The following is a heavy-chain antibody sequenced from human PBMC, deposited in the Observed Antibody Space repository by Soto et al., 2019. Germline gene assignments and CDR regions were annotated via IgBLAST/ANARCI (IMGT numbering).Heavy chain of an antibody. D-gene: IGHD3-9*01. Sequence: EVQLVESGGGLVKPGGSLRLSCAASGFTFSSYAMSWVRQAPGKGLEWVSAISGSGGSTYYADSVKGRFTISRDNSKNTLYLQMNSLRAEDTAVYYCAKSLVYYDILTGYYTDADAFDIWGQGTMVTVSS. CDR3: AKSLVYYDILTGYYTDADAFDI. CDR2: ISGSGGST. V-gene: IGHV3-23*04. CDR1: GFTFSSYA. J-gene: IGHJ3*02.